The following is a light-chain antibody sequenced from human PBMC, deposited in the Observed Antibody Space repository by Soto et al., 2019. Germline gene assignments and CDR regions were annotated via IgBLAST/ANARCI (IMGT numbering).Light chain of an antibody. Sequence: EIVMTQSPATLSVSPGERATLSCRASQSVSSNLAWYQQKPGQAPRLLIYGASTRATGIPARFSGSGSGTEFTLAISGLQSEDFAVYYCQQYNNWPMYTFGQGTELEIK. CDR2: GAS. V-gene: IGKV3-15*01. CDR3: QQYNNWPMYT. J-gene: IGKJ2*01. CDR1: QSVSSN.